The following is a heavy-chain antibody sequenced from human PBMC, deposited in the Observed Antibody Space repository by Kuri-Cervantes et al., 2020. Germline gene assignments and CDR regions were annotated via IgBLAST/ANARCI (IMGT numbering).Heavy chain of an antibody. V-gene: IGHV1-3*01. CDR3: ARMGGGGVYMDV. Sequence: GGSLRLSCKPSGYNSASYSMHWVRQGPGQRLEWMGWIYGGSGETKYSQNFQDRLTITWDTAASTAHMELSSLTSEDTAVYYCARMGGGGVYMDVWGKGTTVTVSS. J-gene: IGHJ6*03. CDR2: IYGGSGET. D-gene: IGHD3-16*01. CDR1: GYNSASYS.